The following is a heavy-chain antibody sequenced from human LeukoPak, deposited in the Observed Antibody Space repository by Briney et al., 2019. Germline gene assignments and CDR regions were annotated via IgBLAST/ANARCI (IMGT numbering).Heavy chain of an antibody. V-gene: IGHV3-30*02. Sequence: PGGSLRLSCAASGFTFSSYGVHWVRQAPGKGLEWVAFIRYDGSNKYYADSVKGRFTISRDNSKNTLYLQMNSLRAEDTAVYYCAKVNTIFGVVIKFDPWGQGTLVTVSS. D-gene: IGHD3-3*01. J-gene: IGHJ5*02. CDR1: GFTFSSYG. CDR2: IRYDGSNK. CDR3: AKVNTIFGVVIKFDP.